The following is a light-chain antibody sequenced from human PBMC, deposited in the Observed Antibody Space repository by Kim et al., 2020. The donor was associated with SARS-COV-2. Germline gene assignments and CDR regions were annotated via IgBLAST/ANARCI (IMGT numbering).Light chain of an antibody. J-gene: IGLJ2*01. Sequence: QTATLTCTGDSNNVGNQGASWLQHHQGHPPKVLSYRDNTRPSGISERFSASRSGNTASLTISGLQAEDEADYYCSAWDRSLNAAVFGGGTKVTVL. CDR2: RDN. V-gene: IGLV10-54*01. CDR3: SAWDRSLNAAV. CDR1: SNNVGNQG.